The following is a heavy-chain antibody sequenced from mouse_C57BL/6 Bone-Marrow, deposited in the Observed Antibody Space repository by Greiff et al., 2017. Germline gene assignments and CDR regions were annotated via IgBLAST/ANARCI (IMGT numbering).Heavy chain of an antibody. CDR3: ARHGGGYWYFDV. CDR1: GFTFSDYY. Sequence: EVQLVESGGGLVQPGGSLKLSCAASGFTFSDYYMYWVRQTPEKRLEWVAYISNGGGSTYYPDTVKGRFTISRDNAKNPLYLQMSLLKSEATAMYYCARHGGGYWYFDVWGTGTTVTVSS. J-gene: IGHJ1*03. V-gene: IGHV5-12*01. CDR2: ISNGGGST.